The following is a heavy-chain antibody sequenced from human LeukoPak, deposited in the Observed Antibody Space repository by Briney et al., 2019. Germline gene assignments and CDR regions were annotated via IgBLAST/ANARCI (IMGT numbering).Heavy chain of an antibody. CDR2: IIPIFGTA. V-gene: IGHV1-69*06. J-gene: IGHJ5*02. Sequence: SVKVSCKASGGTFSSYAISWVRQAPGQGLEWMGGIIPIFGTANYAQKFQGRVTITADKSTGTAYMELSSLRSEDTAVYYCARSGFTMVRGVTPSWFDPWGQGTLVTVSS. D-gene: IGHD3-10*01. CDR1: GGTFSSYA. CDR3: ARSGFTMVRGVTPSWFDP.